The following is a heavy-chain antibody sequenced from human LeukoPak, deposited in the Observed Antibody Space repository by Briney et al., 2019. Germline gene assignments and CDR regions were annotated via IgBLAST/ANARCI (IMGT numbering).Heavy chain of an antibody. D-gene: IGHD2-2*02. CDR3: AKDFQAYQLLYPPLFDY. V-gene: IGHV3-23*01. J-gene: IGHJ4*02. CDR2: ISGSGGST. Sequence: ETLSLTCTVSAGSISSYSWSWVRQAPGKGLEWVSAISGSGGSTYYADSVKGRFTISRDNSKNTLYLQMNSLRAEDTAVYYCAKDFQAYQLLYPPLFDYWGQGTLVTVSS. CDR1: AGSISSYS.